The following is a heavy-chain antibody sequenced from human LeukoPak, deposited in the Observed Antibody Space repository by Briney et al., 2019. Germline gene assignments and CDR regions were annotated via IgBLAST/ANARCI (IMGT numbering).Heavy chain of an antibody. CDR2: IIPIYNPV. CDR3: AREPLGCGGDCHFDY. V-gene: IGHV1-69*13. CDR1: GGTFSSYA. D-gene: IGHD2-21*02. Sequence: SVKVSCKTSGGTFSSYAFSWMRQAPGQGLEWVGRIIPIYNPVDYTKRFQGRVTITADESTNTVYLELSSLRYDDTAVYYCAREPLGCGGDCHFDYWGQGTLVTVSS. J-gene: IGHJ4*02.